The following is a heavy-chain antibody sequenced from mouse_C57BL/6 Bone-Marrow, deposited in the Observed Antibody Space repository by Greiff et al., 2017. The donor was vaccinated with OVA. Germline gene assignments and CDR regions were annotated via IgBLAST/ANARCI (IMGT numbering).Heavy chain of an antibody. D-gene: IGHD1-1*01. V-gene: IGHV1-54*01. CDR2: INPGSGGT. CDR1: GYAFTNYL. J-gene: IGHJ1*03. CDR3: AQLRNWYFDV. Sequence: VQRVESGAELVRPGTSVKVSCKASGYAFTNYLIEWVKQRPGQGLEWIGVINPGSGGTNYNEKFKGKATRTADKSSSTAYMQLSSLTSEDSAVYFCAQLRNWYFDVWGTGTTVTVSS.